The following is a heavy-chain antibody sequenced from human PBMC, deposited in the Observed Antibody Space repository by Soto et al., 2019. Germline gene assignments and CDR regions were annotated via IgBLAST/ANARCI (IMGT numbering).Heavy chain of an antibody. J-gene: IGHJ6*02. V-gene: IGHV2-5*02. CDR2: IYWDGDK. CDR1: GFSLNTGGLG. D-gene: IGHD2-21*01. Sequence: QITLKESGPTLVKPTQTLTLTCTFSGFSLNTGGLGVGWIRQPPGKALEWLALIYWDGDKRYSPSLKSRHSLTDDTSTSQXXLXMPXRDHVYTAAYSRAHSRCRGECLPSYSSHYYYGMAVWGQGTTVTVSS. CDR3: AHSRCRGECLPSYSSHYYYGMAV.